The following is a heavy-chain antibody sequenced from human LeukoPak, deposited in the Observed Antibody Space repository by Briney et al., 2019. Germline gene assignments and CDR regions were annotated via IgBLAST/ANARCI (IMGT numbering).Heavy chain of an antibody. CDR1: GFTFSSYE. V-gene: IGHV3-48*03. Sequence: GGSLRLSCAASGFTFSSYEMNWVRQAPGKGLEWVSYISSSSSTIYYADSVKGRFTISRDNAKNSLYLQMNSLRAEDTAVYYCARTGLRYFDWLVMDVWGQGTKVTVSS. CDR2: ISSSSSTI. CDR3: ARTGLRYFDWLVMDV. D-gene: IGHD3-9*01. J-gene: IGHJ6*02.